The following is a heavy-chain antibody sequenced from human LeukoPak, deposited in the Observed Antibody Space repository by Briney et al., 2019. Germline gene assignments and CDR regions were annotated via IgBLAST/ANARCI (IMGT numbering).Heavy chain of an antibody. CDR1: GYTFTIYG. D-gene: IGHD6-19*01. V-gene: IGHV1-18*01. Sequence: ASVKVSFKASGYTFTIYGISWVRQAPGQGLEWMAWISAYNGNTNYAQKLQGRVTMTTDTSTSTAYMELRSLRSDDTAVYYCARDPLGGWADYWGQGTLVTVSS. CDR3: ARDPLGGWADY. J-gene: IGHJ4*02. CDR2: ISAYNGNT.